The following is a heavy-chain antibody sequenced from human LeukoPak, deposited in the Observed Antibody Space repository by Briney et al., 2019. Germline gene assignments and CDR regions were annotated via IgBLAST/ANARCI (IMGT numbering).Heavy chain of an antibody. V-gene: IGHV3-30*02. CDR1: GFTFSSYG. J-gene: IGHJ4*02. Sequence: GGSLRLSCAASGFTFSSYGMHWVRQAPGKGLEWVAFIRYDGSNKYYADSVKGRFTTSRDNSKNTLYLQMNSLRAEDTAVYYCAKLGNSSGWYVDYWGQGTLVTVFS. CDR3: AKLGNSSGWYVDY. CDR2: IRYDGSNK. D-gene: IGHD6-19*01.